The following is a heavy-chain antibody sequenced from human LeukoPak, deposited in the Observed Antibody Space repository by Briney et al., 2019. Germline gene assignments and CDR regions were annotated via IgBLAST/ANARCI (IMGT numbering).Heavy chain of an antibody. Sequence: GGSLRLSCTASGFTFDDYAMHWVRQAPGKGLEWVAVISYDGSNKYYADSVKGRFTISRDNSKNTLYLQMNSLRAEDTAVYYCARDATPDGSSWCDYWGQGTLVTVSS. CDR1: GFTFDDYA. V-gene: IGHV3-30-3*01. D-gene: IGHD6-13*01. CDR3: ARDATPDGSSWCDY. J-gene: IGHJ4*02. CDR2: ISYDGSNK.